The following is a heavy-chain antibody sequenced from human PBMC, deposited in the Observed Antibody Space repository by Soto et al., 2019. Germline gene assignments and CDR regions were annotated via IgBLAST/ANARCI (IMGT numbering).Heavy chain of an antibody. V-gene: IGHV3-53*04. CDR3: ARYRDSIDAFDI. D-gene: IGHD1-26*01. J-gene: IGHJ3*02. Sequence: GGSLRLSCAASGFTVSSNCMIWVRQAPGKRLEWVSVIYSGGSTYYADYAPARLNISRHNSKNTLYLNMNSLRAQDTAVYYCARYRDSIDAFDIWGQGTMVTVSS. CDR2: IYSGGST. CDR1: GFTVSSNC.